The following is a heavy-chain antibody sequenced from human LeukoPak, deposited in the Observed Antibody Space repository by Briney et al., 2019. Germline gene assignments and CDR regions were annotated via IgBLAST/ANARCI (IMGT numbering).Heavy chain of an antibody. Sequence: GGSLRLSCAASGFTFSSYWMSWVRQAPGKGLEWVANIKQDGSEKYYVDSAKGRFTISRDNAKNSLYLQMNSLRVEDTAVYYCAREKHYYGSVVDYWGQGTLVTVSS. CDR1: GFTFSSYW. V-gene: IGHV3-7*01. J-gene: IGHJ4*02. CDR2: IKQDGSEK. CDR3: AREKHYYGSVVDY. D-gene: IGHD3-10*01.